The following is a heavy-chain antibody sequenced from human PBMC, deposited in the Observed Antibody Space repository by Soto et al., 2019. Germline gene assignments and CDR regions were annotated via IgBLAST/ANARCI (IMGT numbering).Heavy chain of an antibody. D-gene: IGHD2-8*02. CDR3: ARGAEVGIELAAFDQ. J-gene: IGHJ4*02. Sequence: ASVKVSCKASGYTFSDYYIHWVRQAPGQGLQWMGCINPKSGDRRYAQMFRGWVFMTRDTSISTAYMEVSGLKSDDTAVYFCARGAEVGIELAAFDQWGQGTLVTVSS. CDR1: GYTFSDYY. CDR2: INPKSGDR. V-gene: IGHV1-2*04.